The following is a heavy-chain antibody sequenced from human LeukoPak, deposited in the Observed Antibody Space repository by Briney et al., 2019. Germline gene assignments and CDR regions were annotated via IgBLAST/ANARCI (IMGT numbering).Heavy chain of an antibody. CDR2: IKQDGSEK. J-gene: IGHJ4*02. Sequence: PGGSLRLSCAASGFTFSSYWMSWVRQAPGKGLEWVANIKQDGSEKYYVDSVKGRFTISRDNAKNSLYLQMNSLRAEDTAVYYCARDRDDYVWGSYRTAPDYWGQGTLVTVSS. CDR3: ARDRDDYVWGSYRTAPDY. V-gene: IGHV3-7*01. D-gene: IGHD3-16*02. CDR1: GFTFSSYW.